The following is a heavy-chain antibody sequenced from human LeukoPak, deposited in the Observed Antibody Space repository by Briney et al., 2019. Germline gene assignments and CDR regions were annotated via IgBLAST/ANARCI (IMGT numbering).Heavy chain of an antibody. D-gene: IGHD4-17*01. CDR2: INSDGSGT. J-gene: IGHJ4*02. V-gene: IGHV3-74*01. CDR3: ATGYGDSGRG. Sequence: PGGSLRLSCAASGFTFSSSWMHWVRQGPGNGLVWVSRINSDGSGTNYADSVKGRFTISRDNAKNTLYLQMNSLRAEDTAVYYCATGYGDSGRGWGQGTLVTVSS. CDR1: GFTFSSSW.